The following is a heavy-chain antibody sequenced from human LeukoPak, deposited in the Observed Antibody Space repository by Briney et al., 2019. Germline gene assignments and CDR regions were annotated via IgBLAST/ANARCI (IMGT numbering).Heavy chain of an antibody. CDR3: ARSRAGVALT. D-gene: IGHD3-3*01. CDR2: IYYSGST. CDR1: GGSFSSYY. V-gene: IGHV4-39*07. Sequence: SETLSLTCAVYGGSFSSYYWGWIRQPPGKGLEWIGSIYYSGSTYYNPSLKSRVTISVDTSKNQFSLKLSSVTAADTAVYYCARSRAGVALTWGQGTLVTVSS. J-gene: IGHJ4*02.